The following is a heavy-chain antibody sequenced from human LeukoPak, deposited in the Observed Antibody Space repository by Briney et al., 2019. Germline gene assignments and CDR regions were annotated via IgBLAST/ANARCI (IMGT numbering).Heavy chain of an antibody. CDR2: INPSSGGT. Sequence: ASVKVSCKASGYTFTGYYIHWVRQVPGQGLEWMGWINPSSGGTNDAQQFQGRVSMTWDTSITTAYMELRRLRSDDTAVYYCASSDSGSYCLGFWGQGTLVTVSS. J-gene: IGHJ4*02. V-gene: IGHV1-2*02. CDR3: ASSDSGSYCLGF. CDR1: GYTFTGYY. D-gene: IGHD1-26*01.